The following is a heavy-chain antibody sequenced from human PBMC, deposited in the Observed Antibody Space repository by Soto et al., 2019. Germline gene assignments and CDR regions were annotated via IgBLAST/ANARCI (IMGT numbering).Heavy chain of an antibody. D-gene: IGHD2-15*01. J-gene: IGHJ4*02. CDR1: GFTFDDYA. Sequence: GGSLRLSCAASGFTFDDYAMHWVRQAPGKGLEWVSLISGDGGSTYYADSVKGRFTISRDNSKNSLYLQMNSLRTEDTALYYCAKDEYKCSGGSCYSIFDYWGQGTLVTVSS. CDR3: AKDEYKCSGGSCYSIFDY. CDR2: ISGDGGST. V-gene: IGHV3-43*02.